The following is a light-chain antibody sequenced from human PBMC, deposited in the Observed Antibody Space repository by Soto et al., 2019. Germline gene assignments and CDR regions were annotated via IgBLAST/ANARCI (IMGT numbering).Light chain of an antibody. CDR1: QSVNSN. CDR2: GAS. V-gene: IGKV3-20*01. Sequence: IVLTQSQATLSVSPGERATLSCRASQSVNSNLAWYQQKPGQAPRLLIYGASSRATGIPDRFSGSGSGTDFTLTISGLEPEDFAVYYCQQFGSSPPTFGRGTKVDI. J-gene: IGKJ1*01. CDR3: QQFGSSPPT.